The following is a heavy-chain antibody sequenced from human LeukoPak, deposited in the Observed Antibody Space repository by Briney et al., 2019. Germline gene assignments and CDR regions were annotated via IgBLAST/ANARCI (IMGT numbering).Heavy chain of an antibody. J-gene: IGHJ4*02. Sequence: GGSLRRSCAASGFTFSNYGMHWVCQAPGKGLEWVAVISSDATDKYYADSVKGRFTISRDNSKNTVYLQVNSLRPEDTAVYYCGKGLGGSFAAGNYWGQGTPVTVSS. V-gene: IGHV3-30*18. CDR3: GKGLGGSFAAGNY. CDR1: GFTFSNYG. CDR2: ISSDATDK. D-gene: IGHD1-26*01.